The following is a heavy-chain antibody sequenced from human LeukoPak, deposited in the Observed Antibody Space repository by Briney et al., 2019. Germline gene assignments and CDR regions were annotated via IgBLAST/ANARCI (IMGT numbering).Heavy chain of an antibody. V-gene: IGHV4-34*01. CDR1: GSFSDHS. J-gene: IGHJ5*02. CDR2: IDEWRRT. Sequence: PSETLSLTCAVYGSFSDHSWSWIRQPPGKGLEWIGEIDEWRRTSYSPSLKSRVTISVDTSKNQFSLKLSSVTAADTAVYYCARGYCSGGSCSGTVGWFDPWGQGTLVTVSS. D-gene: IGHD2-15*01. CDR3: ARGYCSGGSCSGTVGWFDP.